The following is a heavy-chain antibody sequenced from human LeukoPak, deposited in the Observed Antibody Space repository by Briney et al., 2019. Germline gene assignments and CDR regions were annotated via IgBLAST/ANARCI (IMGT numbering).Heavy chain of an antibody. D-gene: IGHD1-7*01. CDR2: IYTSGST. CDR3: ARDRDNWNYGGFDH. J-gene: IGHJ4*02. Sequence: SETLSLTCTVSGGSISSYYWSWIRQPAGKGLEWIGRIYTSGSTNYNPSLKSRVTMSVDTSKNQFSLKLSSVTAADTAVYFCARDRDNWNYGGFDHWGQGILVTVSS. V-gene: IGHV4-4*07. CDR1: GGSISSYY.